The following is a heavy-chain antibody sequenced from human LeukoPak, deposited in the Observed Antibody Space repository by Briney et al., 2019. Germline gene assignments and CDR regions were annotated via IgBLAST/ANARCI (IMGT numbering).Heavy chain of an antibody. V-gene: IGHV3-23*01. CDR1: GFTFGSYA. Sequence: GGSLRLSCAASGFTFGSYAMSWVRQAPGEGLEWVSAISGSGGSTYYADSVKGRFTISRDNSKKTLYLQMNSLRAENTAVYYCAKDTGRGCFDYWGQGALVTASS. D-gene: IGHD3-10*01. J-gene: IGHJ4*02. CDR2: ISGSGGST. CDR3: AKDTGRGCFDY.